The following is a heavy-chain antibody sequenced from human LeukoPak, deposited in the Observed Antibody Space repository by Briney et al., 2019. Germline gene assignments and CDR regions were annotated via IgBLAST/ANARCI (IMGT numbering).Heavy chain of an antibody. D-gene: IGHD3-22*01. CDR2: INPSGGST. V-gene: IGHV1-46*01. CDR1: GYTFTSYY. Sequence: ASVKVSCKASGYTFTSYYMHWVRQAPGQGLEWMGMINPSGGSTSYAQKFQGRVTMTRDMSTSTVYMELSSLRSEDTAVYYCARDANPNYYDSSRYNWFDPWGQGTLVTVS. CDR3: ARDANPNYYDSSRYNWFDP. J-gene: IGHJ5*02.